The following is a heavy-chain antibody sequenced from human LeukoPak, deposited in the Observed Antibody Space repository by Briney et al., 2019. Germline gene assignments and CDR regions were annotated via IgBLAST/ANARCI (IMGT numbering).Heavy chain of an antibody. J-gene: IGHJ5*02. V-gene: IGHV4-39*01. D-gene: IGHD5-18*01. CDR1: GGSISSSSYY. Sequence: PSETLSLTCTVSGGSISSSSYYWGWIRQPPGKGLEWIGSIYYSGSTYYNPSLKSRVTISVDTSKNQFSLKLSSVTAADTAVYYCARLDTSWSWFDPWGQGTLVTVSS. CDR2: IYYSGST. CDR3: ARLDTSWSWFDP.